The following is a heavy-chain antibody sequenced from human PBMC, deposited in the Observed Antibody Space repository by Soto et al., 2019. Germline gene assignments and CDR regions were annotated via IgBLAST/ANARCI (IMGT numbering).Heavy chain of an antibody. CDR3: AKVLLTYTSGWYHPHFDY. CDR1: GFTFSSYV. CDR2: VSNDGSNK. V-gene: IGHV3-30*18. J-gene: IGHJ4*02. D-gene: IGHD6-19*01. Sequence: GGSLRLSCAASGFTFSSYVMHWVRQAPGKGLEWVAVVSNDGSNKDYADSVKGRFTISRDNSKNTLYLQMNSLRAEDTAVYYCAKVLLTYTSGWYHPHFDYWGQGTMVTVSS.